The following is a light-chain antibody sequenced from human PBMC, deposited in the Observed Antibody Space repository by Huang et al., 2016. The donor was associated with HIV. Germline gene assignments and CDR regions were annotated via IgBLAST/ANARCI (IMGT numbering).Light chain of an antibody. J-gene: IGKJ2*01. V-gene: IGKV2-28*01. CDR3: MQGLQTPPT. CDR2: LTS. CDR1: QNLLHSSGHNR. Sequence: EIVMTQSPLSLPVSPGQPASISCTSSQNLLHSSGHNRLDWYMQKPGQSPPLLIFLTSNRASGVPDKFTGSGSGSNFTLSINKVQPDDVGIYYCMQGLQTPPTFGQGTKLEI.